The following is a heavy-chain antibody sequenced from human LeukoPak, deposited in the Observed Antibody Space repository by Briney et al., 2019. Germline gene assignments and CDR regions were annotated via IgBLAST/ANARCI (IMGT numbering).Heavy chain of an antibody. CDR1: GFSFSSYA. CDR3: AKVDYYGSGSSVGN. Sequence: GGSLRPSCAASGFSFSSYAMSWVRQAPGKGLEWVSAMSSSDDGRYYAASVRGRFTISRDTSRSTLYLQMNSLRAEDTAVYYCAKVDYYGSGSSVGNWGQGTLVTVSS. J-gene: IGHJ4*02. V-gene: IGHV3-23*01. CDR2: MSSSDDGR. D-gene: IGHD3-10*01.